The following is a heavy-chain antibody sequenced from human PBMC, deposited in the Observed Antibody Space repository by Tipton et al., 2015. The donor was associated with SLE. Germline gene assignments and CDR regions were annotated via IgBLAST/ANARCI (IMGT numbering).Heavy chain of an antibody. CDR2: MYYSGST. Sequence: TLSLTCTVSGFYISSGFNWGWIRQPPGTGLEWIGYMYYSGSTNYNPSLKSRVSASVDTAKNQLSLKLASVTAADTAVYYCARDMGGPFDHWGQGTLVTVSS. CDR3: ARDMGGPFDH. J-gene: IGHJ4*02. CDR1: GFYISSGFN. V-gene: IGHV4-61*01. D-gene: IGHD3-16*01.